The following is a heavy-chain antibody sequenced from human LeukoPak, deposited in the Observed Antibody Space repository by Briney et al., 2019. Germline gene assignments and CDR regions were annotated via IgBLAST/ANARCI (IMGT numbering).Heavy chain of an antibody. D-gene: IGHD3-16*02. CDR2: INSDGSSI. CDR1: GFTFSSYW. CDR3: ANRRYLAGFDY. Sequence: PGGSLRLSCAASGFTFSSYWMHWVRQAPGKGLVWVSRINSDGSSISYADSVKGRFTISRDNAKNTLYLQMNSLRAEDTAVYYCANRRYLAGFDYWGQGTLVAVSP. V-gene: IGHV3-74*01. J-gene: IGHJ4*02.